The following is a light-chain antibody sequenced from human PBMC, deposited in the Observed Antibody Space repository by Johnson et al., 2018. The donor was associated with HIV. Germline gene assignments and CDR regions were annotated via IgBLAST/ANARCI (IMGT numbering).Light chain of an antibody. CDR2: ENN. V-gene: IGLV1-51*02. J-gene: IGLJ1*01. Sequence: QSVLTQPPSVSAAPGQKVTISCSGSSANIGDNSVSWYQQLPGTAPKLLIYENNKRPSGIPDRFSGSKSGTSATLGITGLQTGDEADYYCGTWDTSLSAGGVFGSGTNVTVL. CDR3: GTWDTSLSAGGV. CDR1: SANIGDNS.